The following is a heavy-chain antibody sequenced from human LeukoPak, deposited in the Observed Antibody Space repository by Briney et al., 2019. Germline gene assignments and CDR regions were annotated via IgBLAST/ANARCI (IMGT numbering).Heavy chain of an antibody. Sequence: PSETLSLTCSVSGGSLISYYWSWLRQPPGKGLEWIGYIYHSGTTNYNPSLKSRVTISVDTPKNQLSLRLSSVTAADTAVYYCARESLSSYNYGYGSFDYWGQGTLVTVSS. D-gene: IGHD5-24*01. CDR3: ARESLSSYNYGYGSFDY. CDR2: IYHSGTT. V-gene: IGHV4-59*01. CDR1: GGSLISYY. J-gene: IGHJ4*02.